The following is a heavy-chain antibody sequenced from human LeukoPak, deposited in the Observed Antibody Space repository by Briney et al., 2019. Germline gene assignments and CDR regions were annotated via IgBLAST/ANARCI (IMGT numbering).Heavy chain of an antibody. CDR1: GPSISSYY. J-gene: IGHJ1*01. CDR3: ARHADCGDYEYFQH. CDR2: IYTIGTT. D-gene: IGHD4-17*01. Sequence: SETLSLTCTVAGPSISSYYCSWIRQTPGKGLGWVWCIYTIGTTDYNPSLKIRVPTSVDYNPSLKSRVTISVDTSTDQFSLELSSLTAADTAVYYCARHADCGDYEYFQHWGQGTVVTVSS. V-gene: IGHV4-4*09.